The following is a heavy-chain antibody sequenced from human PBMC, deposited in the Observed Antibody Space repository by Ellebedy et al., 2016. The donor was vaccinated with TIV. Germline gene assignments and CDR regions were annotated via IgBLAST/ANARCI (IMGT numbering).Heavy chain of an antibody. D-gene: IGHD3-22*01. CDR3: ARAPAYYYGSSGYDDAFDI. Sequence: MPSETLSLTCSVSGGSISSYYWSWIRQPAGKGLEWIGRIYTSGSTNYNPSIKSRVTMSVDTSKNQFSLKLSSVTSADTAVYYCARAPAYYYGSSGYDDAFDIWGQGTMVTVSS. CDR2: IYTSGST. J-gene: IGHJ3*02. V-gene: IGHV4-4*07. CDR1: GGSISSYY.